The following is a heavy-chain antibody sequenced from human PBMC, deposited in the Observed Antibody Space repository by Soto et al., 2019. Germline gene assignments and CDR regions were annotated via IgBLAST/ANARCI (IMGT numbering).Heavy chain of an antibody. CDR2: ISSSSSTI. Sequence: EVQLVESGGGLVQPGGSLRLSCAASGFTFSSYGMNWVRQAPGKGLEWVSYISSSSSTIYYADSVKGRFTISRDNAKNSLYLQMNSLRAEDTAVYYCAGAIEQLPNDCWGQGTLVTVSS. CDR3: AGAIEQLPNDC. V-gene: IGHV3-48*01. D-gene: IGHD5-18*01. CDR1: GFTFSSYG. J-gene: IGHJ4*02.